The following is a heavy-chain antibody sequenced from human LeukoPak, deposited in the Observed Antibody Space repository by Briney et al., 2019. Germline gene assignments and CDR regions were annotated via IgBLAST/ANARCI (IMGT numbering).Heavy chain of an antibody. D-gene: IGHD5-18*01. CDR2: ISSSSSYI. CDR1: GFTFSSYS. J-gene: IGHJ4*02. Sequence: GGSLRLSCAASGFTFSSYSMNWVRQAPGKGLEWVSSISSSSSYIYYADSVKGRFTISRDNAKNSLFLQMNSLRAEDTALYYCARDGGDTTMDTCYFDYWGQGTLVTVSS. V-gene: IGHV3-21*04. CDR3: ARDGGDTTMDTCYFDY.